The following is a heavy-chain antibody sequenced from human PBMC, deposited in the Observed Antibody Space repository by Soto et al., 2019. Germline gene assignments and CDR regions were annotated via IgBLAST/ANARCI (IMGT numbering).Heavy chain of an antibody. Sequence: GGSLRLSCAASGLSVRTNYMSWVRQAPGKGLEWVSVFESGGSIYYADSVKGRFIISRDYARNTVDLQLNSLRADDTAVYYCARAGVTPDFFDYRGKGTLVTVSS. J-gene: IGHJ4*02. V-gene: IGHV3-53*01. CDR1: GLSVRTNY. D-gene: IGHD2-21*02. CDR3: ARAGVTPDFFDY. CDR2: FESGGSI.